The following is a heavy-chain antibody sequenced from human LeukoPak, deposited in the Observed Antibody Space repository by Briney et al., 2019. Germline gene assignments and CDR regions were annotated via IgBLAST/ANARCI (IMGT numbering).Heavy chain of an antibody. Sequence: GGSLRLSCAASGFTFSSYGMSWVRQAPGKGLEWVSAISGSGGNTYYADSVKGRFTISRDNSKNTLYLQMNSLRAEDTAVYYCAKGRKTDTAILNYWGQGTLVTVSS. CDR1: GFTFSSYG. CDR3: AKGRKTDTAILNY. D-gene: IGHD5-18*01. CDR2: ISGSGGNT. V-gene: IGHV3-23*01. J-gene: IGHJ4*02.